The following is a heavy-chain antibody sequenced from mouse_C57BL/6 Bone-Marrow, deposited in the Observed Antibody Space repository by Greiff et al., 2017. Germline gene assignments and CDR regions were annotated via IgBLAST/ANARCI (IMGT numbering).Heavy chain of an antibody. V-gene: IGHV14-4*01. CDR2: IDPEDGDT. J-gene: IGHJ4*01. CDR1: GFNIKDDY. CDR3: TPHSYAMDY. Sequence: EVQLQQSGAELVRPGASVKLSCTASGFNIKDDYMHWVKQRPEQGLEWIGWIDPEDGDTEYASKFQGRATITADTSSNTAYLQHSSLTSEDTAVYYCTPHSYAMDYWGQGTSVTVSS.